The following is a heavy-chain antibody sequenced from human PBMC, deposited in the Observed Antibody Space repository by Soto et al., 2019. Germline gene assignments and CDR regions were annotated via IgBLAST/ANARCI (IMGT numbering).Heavy chain of an antibody. Sequence: GGSLRLSCAASGFTFSNYGMHWVRQAPGKGLEWVAVISYDGINKYYADSVKGRFTISRDNSKNTLYLQMNSLRAEDTVVYYCAKSVYNWNDGFFDYWGQGTLVTVSS. J-gene: IGHJ4*02. D-gene: IGHD1-1*01. V-gene: IGHV3-30*18. CDR1: GFTFSNYG. CDR2: ISYDGINK. CDR3: AKSVYNWNDGFFDY.